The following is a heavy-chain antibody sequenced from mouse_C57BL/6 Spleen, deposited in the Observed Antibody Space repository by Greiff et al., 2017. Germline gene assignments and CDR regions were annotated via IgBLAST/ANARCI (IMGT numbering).Heavy chain of an antibody. CDR2: IDPEAGET. D-gene: IGHD1-1*01. CDR3: ALYYGSRSGYFDY. CDR1: GFNITDYY. V-gene: IGHV14-2*01. Sequence: VQLQQSGAELVKPGASVKLSCTASGFNITDYYMHWVKQRTEPGLEWIGRIDPEAGETKYAPKFPGKATITADPSSNTAYLQLSSLSSADTSVYYCALYYGSRSGYFDYWGQGTTLTVSS. J-gene: IGHJ2*01.